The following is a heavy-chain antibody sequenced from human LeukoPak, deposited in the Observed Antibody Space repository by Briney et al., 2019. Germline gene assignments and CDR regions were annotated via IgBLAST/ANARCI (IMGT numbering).Heavy chain of an antibody. Sequence: SQTLSLTCAVSGGSISSGGYSWSWIRQPPGKGLEWIGEINHSGSTNYNPSLKSRVTISVDTSKNQFSLKLSSVTAADTAVYYCARGQDVEYSSSRADYWGQGTLVTVSS. CDR2: INHSGST. J-gene: IGHJ4*02. CDR1: GGSISSGGYS. D-gene: IGHD6-6*01. CDR3: ARGQDVEYSSSRADY. V-gene: IGHV4-30-2*01.